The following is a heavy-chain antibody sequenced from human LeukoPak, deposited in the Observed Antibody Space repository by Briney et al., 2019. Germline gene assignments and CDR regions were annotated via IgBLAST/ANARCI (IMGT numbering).Heavy chain of an antibody. V-gene: IGHV3-11*06. CDR3: ARLSCSSTSCSTYDY. CDR2: ISSGSTYT. CDR1: GFSFSDHY. Sequence: PGGSLRLSCAASGFSFSDHYMNWIRQAPGKGLEWVSYISSGSTYTKYADPVKGRFTISRDNAKNSVYLQMNSLRAEDTAVYYCARLSCSSTSCSTYDYWGQGTLVTVSS. D-gene: IGHD2-2*01. J-gene: IGHJ4*02.